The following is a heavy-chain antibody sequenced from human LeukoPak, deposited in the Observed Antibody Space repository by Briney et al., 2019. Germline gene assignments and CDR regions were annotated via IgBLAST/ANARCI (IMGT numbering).Heavy chain of an antibody. J-gene: IGHJ4*02. CDR2: ISSSSSTI. V-gene: IGHV3-48*01. Sequence: GGSLRLSCAASGFTFSTYSMNWVRQAPGKGLEWVSYISSSSSTIYYADSVKGRFTISRDNAKNSLYLRMNSLRAEDTAVYYCARDSALAQAVMFDYWGQGTLVTVSS. CDR1: GFTFSTYS. CDR3: ARDSALAQAVMFDY. D-gene: IGHD6-19*01.